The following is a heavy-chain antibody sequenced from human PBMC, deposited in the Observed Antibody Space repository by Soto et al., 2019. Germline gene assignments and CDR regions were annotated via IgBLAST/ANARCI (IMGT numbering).Heavy chain of an antibody. CDR3: ATDCSGGSCYGASGMDV. CDR1: GGTFGRYA. J-gene: IGHJ6*02. V-gene: IGHV1-69*06. CDR2: INAGFGAT. Sequence: QVQLEQSGAEVKKPGSSVKVSCKASGGTFGRYAISWVRRAPGQSLGWMGQINAGFGATDLAQMFQGRVTITADKSTTTVYMELSSLRSDDTAVYYCATDCSGGSCYGASGMDVWGQGTTVTVSS. D-gene: IGHD2-15*01.